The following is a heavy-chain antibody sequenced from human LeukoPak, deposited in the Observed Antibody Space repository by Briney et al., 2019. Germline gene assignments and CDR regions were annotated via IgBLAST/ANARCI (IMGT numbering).Heavy chain of an antibody. CDR1: GFTFSSYA. Sequence: GGSLRLSCAASGFTFSSYAMHWVRQAPGKGLEGVADISYDGSNKYYADSVKGRFTISRDNSKNTLYLQMNRLRAEATAVYYCARDVVDSGGYGETYWGQGTLVTVSS. D-gene: IGHD3-22*01. CDR2: ISYDGSNK. J-gene: IGHJ4*02. CDR3: ARDVVDSGGYGETY. V-gene: IGHV3-30-3*01.